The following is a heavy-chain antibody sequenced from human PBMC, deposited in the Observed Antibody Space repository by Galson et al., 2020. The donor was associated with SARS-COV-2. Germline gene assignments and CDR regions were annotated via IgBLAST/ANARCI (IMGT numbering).Heavy chain of an antibody. J-gene: IGHJ6*03. CDR3: ARGFAGYYYMDV. Sequence: GGSLRLSCAASGFTFSSYAMHWVRQAPGKGLEWEAVISYDGSNKYYADSVKGRFTISRDNSKNTLYLQMNSLRAEDTAVYYCARGFAGYYYMDVWGKGTTVTVSS. V-gene: IGHV3-30*04. D-gene: IGHD3-10*01. CDR2: ISYDGSNK. CDR1: GFTFSSYA.